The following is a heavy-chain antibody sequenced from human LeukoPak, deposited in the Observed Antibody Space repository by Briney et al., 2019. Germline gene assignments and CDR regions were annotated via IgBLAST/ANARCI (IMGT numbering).Heavy chain of an antibody. Sequence: GESLKISCKGSGYNFTSYWIGWVRQMPGKGLECMGIIYPGDSDTRYSPSFQGQVTISADKSISTAYLQWSSLKASDTAMYYCARLNGASGGDFWSGYYNGEHPIYYFDYWGQGTLVTVSS. CDR2: IYPGDSDT. CDR3: ARLNGASGGDFWSGYYNGEHPIYYFDY. D-gene: IGHD3-3*01. J-gene: IGHJ4*02. CDR1: GYNFTSYW. V-gene: IGHV5-51*01.